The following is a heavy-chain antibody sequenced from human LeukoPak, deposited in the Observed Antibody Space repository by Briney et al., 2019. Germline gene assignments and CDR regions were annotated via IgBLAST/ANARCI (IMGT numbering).Heavy chain of an antibody. Sequence: GGSLRLSCAASGFTFSSYWMHWVRQAPGKGLVWVSHINSDGRSTSYADSVKGRFTISRDNAKNTVYLQMDSLRAEDTAVYFCARAKVAGTTLFDYWGQGTLVTVSS. J-gene: IGHJ4*02. D-gene: IGHD6-19*01. V-gene: IGHV3-74*01. CDR3: ARAKVAGTTLFDY. CDR1: GFTFSSYW. CDR2: INSDGRST.